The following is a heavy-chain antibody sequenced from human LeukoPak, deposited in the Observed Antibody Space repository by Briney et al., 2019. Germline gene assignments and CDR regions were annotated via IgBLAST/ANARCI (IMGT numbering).Heavy chain of an antibody. V-gene: IGHV3-15*01. Sequence: GGSLRLTCAASGFTFTNTWMSWVRQAPGKGLEWVGHIKSKGSGGTADYAAPAKGRFTISRDDSKNTQHLQMNSLKTEDTAVYYCATYAGYYDSSGSLKFYFNYWGQGTLVTVSS. CDR1: GFTFTNTW. D-gene: IGHD3-22*01. CDR2: IKSKGSGGTA. J-gene: IGHJ4*02. CDR3: ATYAGYYDSSGSLKFYFNY.